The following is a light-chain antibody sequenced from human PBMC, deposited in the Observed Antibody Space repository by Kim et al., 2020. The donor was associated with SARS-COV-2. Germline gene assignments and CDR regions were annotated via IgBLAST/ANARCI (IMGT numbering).Light chain of an antibody. Sequence: SYELTQPPSVSVSPGQTASIPCSGERLGDKYASWYQQKPGQSPVLIMYGDKKRPSGIPERFSGSNSGSTATLTISGTQPMDEADYYCQAWDTTTNVIFGGGTQLTVL. CDR1: RLGDKY. CDR2: GDK. V-gene: IGLV3-1*01. CDR3: QAWDTTTNVI. J-gene: IGLJ2*01.